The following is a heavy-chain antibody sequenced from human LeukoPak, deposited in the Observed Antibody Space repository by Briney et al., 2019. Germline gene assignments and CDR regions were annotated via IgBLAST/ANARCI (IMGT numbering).Heavy chain of an antibody. CDR1: GFTFRIYA. Sequence: GGSLRLSCAASGFTFRIYAMHWVRQAPGKGLEYVTIISYDGSNEYYADSVKGRFTVSRDNSKNTLYLQMSSLRDEDTAMYYCATLGANYYYDTSGPLWYWGQGTLVTVSS. J-gene: IGHJ4*02. V-gene: IGHV3-30*04. CDR2: ISYDGSNE. D-gene: IGHD3-22*01. CDR3: ATLGANYYYDTSGPLWY.